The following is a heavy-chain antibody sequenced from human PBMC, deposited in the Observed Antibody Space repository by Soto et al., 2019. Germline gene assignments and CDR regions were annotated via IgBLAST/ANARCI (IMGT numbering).Heavy chain of an antibody. CDR2: IYHSGTT. CDR1: GGSISSGDYS. J-gene: IGHJ4*02. CDR3: ARYCRMSIDS. V-gene: IGHV4-30-2*01. Sequence: QLQLQESGSGLVKPSQTLSLTCAVSGGSISSGDYSWSWIRQPPGKGLELIGYIYHSGTTYYNPSLKSRVTISVDRSKNQFSLKLSFVTAADTAVYYCARYCRMSIDSWGQGTLVTVSS. D-gene: IGHD2-15*01.